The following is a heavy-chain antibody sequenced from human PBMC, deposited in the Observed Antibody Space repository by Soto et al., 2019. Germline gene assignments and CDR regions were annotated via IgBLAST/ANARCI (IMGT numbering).Heavy chain of an antibody. J-gene: IGHJ4*02. CDR2: IYYSGST. V-gene: IGHV4-59*01. Sequence: SETLSLTCTVSGGSISSYYWSWIRQPPGKGLEWIGYIYYSGSTNYNPSLKSRVTISVDTSKNQFSLKLSSVTDADTAVYYCAGIPGGIMWAQYFFTYWGQGVTVTVAS. CDR3: AGIPGGIMWAQYFFTY. D-gene: IGHD3-16*01. CDR1: GGSISSYY.